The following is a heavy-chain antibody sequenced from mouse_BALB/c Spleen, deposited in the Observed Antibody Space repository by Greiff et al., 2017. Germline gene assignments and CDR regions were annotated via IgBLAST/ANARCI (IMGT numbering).Heavy chain of an antibody. J-gene: IGHJ3*01. V-gene: IGHV3-8*02. Sequence: VQLKESGPSLVKPSQTLSLTCSVTGDSITSGYWNWIRKFPGNKLEYMGYISYSGSTYYNPSLKSRISITRDTSKNQYYLQLNSVTTEDTATYYCARKKGDNWDWFAYWGQGTLVTVSA. CDR2: ISYSGST. D-gene: IGHD4-1*01. CDR1: GDSITSGY. CDR3: ARKKGDNWDWFAY.